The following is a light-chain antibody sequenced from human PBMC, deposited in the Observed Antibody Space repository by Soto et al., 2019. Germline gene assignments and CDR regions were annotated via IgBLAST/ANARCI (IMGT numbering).Light chain of an antibody. V-gene: IGKV3-15*01. CDR3: QPYNNWPGT. J-gene: IGKJ1*01. CDR1: QSVSSN. CDR2: GAS. Sequence: EIVMTQSPATLSVSPGERATLSCRASQSVSSNLAWYQQHPGQAPRLLMYGASTRATGFPARFSGSGSGTEFTLTISSLQSEDFAVYYCQPYNNWPGTFGQGTKVEIK.